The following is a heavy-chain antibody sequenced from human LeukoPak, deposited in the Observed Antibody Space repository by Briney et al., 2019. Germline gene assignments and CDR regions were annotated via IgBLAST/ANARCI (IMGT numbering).Heavy chain of an antibody. CDR1: GVPFSCYY. J-gene: IGHJ5*02. CDR2: INHSAST. Sequence: SETLSLTCAVYGVPFSCYYWMWLRQPPGKGLEGMGEINHSASTNYNPSLQRRATISVDTPTNQASLPLSYVSAADTAVYYCGRDSAWFGCIGFDTWGQGTLVTVSS. V-gene: IGHV4-34*01. D-gene: IGHD3-10*01. CDR3: GRDSAWFGCIGFDT.